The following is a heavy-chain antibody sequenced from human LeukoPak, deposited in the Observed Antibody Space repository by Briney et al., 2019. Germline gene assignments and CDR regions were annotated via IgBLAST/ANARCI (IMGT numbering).Heavy chain of an antibody. CDR1: GFTFSSYS. CDR2: ISSSSSYI. Sequence: GRSLRLSCAASGFTFSSYSMNWVRQAPGKGLEWVSSISSSSSYIYYADSVKGRFTISRDNANNSLYLQMNSLRAEDTAVYYCARDLIAAFDYWGQGTLVTVSS. V-gene: IGHV3-21*01. J-gene: IGHJ4*02. CDR3: ARDLIAAFDY. D-gene: IGHD6-6*01.